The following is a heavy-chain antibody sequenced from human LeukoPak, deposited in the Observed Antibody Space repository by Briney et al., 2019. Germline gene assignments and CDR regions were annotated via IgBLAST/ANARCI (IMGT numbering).Heavy chain of an antibody. Sequence: GGSLRLSCAASGFTFSHYWMTWVRQAPGRGLEWVANIDLDGSKRDYLGSVRGRFIISRDNAKNSLYLQMISLRAEDTAVYYCATGKAFHAFDIWGQGTMVTVSS. D-gene: IGHD2-21*01. CDR2: IDLDGSKR. CDR1: GFTFSHYW. V-gene: IGHV3-7*03. CDR3: ATGKAFHAFDI. J-gene: IGHJ3*02.